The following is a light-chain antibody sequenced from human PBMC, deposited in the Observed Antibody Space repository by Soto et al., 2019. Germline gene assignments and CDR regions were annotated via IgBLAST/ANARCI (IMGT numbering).Light chain of an antibody. CDR2: GAS. CDR3: QQYGSSTGT. CDR1: QSVSSYY. J-gene: IGKJ1*01. V-gene: IGKV3-20*01. Sequence: IVLTQSPATLSLSPGEIATLSFSASQSVSSYYLAWYQQKPGQAPRLLIYGASSRATGIPDRFSGSGSGTDFTLTISRLEPEDFAVYYCQQYGSSTGTFGQGTKVDIK.